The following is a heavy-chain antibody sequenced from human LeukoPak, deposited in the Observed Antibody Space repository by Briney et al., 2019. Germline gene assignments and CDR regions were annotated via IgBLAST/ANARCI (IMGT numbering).Heavy chain of an antibody. CDR3: ANAGGGSPQWLVRKYFDY. CDR2: IYSDGGRT. D-gene: IGHD6-19*01. Sequence: PGGSLRLSCAASGFTFNSYWMHWVRQAPGKGLVWVSRIYSDGGRTDYADSVKGRFTISGENAKNTLYLQMNSLRAEDTAVYYCANAGGGSPQWLVRKYFDYWGQGTLVTVSS. J-gene: IGHJ4*02. CDR1: GFTFNSYW. V-gene: IGHV3-74*01.